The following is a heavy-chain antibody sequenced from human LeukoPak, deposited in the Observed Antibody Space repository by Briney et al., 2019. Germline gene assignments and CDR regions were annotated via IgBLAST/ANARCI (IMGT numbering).Heavy chain of an antibody. CDR1: GFTFSDYY. V-gene: IGHV3-11*01. CDR3: ARVGDCSSSSCFWEYYFDY. CDR2: ISSSGSTI. Sequence: KSGGSLRLSCAASGFTFSDYYMSWIRQAPGKGLEWVSYISSSGSTIYYADSVKGRFTISRDNAKNSLYLQMNSLRAEDTAVYYCARVGDCSSSSCFWEYYFDYRGQGTLVTVSS. J-gene: IGHJ4*02. D-gene: IGHD2-2*01.